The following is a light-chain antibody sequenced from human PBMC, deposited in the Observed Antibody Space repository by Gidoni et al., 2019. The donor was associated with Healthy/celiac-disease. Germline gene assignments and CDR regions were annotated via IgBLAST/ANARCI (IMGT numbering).Light chain of an antibody. CDR1: SSDVGGYNY. CDR2: EVS. J-gene: IGLJ2*01. CDR3: SSYTSSSHVV. Sequence: QSALTQPASVSGSPGQSLTISCTGTSSDVGGYNYVSWYQQHPGKAPKLMIYEVSNRPSGVSNRFSGSKSGNTASLTISGLQAEDEADYYCSSYTSSSHVVFGGGTKLTVL. V-gene: IGLV2-14*01.